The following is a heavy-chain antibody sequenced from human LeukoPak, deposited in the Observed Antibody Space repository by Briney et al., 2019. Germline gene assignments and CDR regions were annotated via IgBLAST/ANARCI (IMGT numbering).Heavy chain of an antibody. CDR3: ARVLWFGESKKGYSYYMDV. CDR1: GDSVSSGSYY. V-gene: IGHV4-39*01. J-gene: IGHJ6*03. Sequence: SETLSLTCSVSGDSVSSGSYYWGWIRQPPGEGLEWIGTIYYSGDTYYNPSLESRVTISVDTSKNQFSLKLSSVTAADTAVYYCARVLWFGESKKGYSYYMDVWGKGTTVTVSS. D-gene: IGHD3-10*01. CDR2: IYYSGDT.